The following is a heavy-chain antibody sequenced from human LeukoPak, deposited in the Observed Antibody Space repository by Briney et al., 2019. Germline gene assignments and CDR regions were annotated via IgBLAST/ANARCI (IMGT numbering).Heavy chain of an antibody. CDR1: GSTFDDYA. CDR3: ARGNRDTSGFYFYYGMDV. V-gene: IGHV3-9*01. Sequence: GGSLRLSCAASGSTFDDYAMFWVRQAPGKGLEWVSGISWDGRNIGYAASVKGRFTTSRDNGKNSLYLQMNSLRPDDTALYYCARGNRDTSGFYFYYGMDVWGPGSTVTVSS. CDR2: ISWDGRNI. J-gene: IGHJ6*02. D-gene: IGHD6-19*01.